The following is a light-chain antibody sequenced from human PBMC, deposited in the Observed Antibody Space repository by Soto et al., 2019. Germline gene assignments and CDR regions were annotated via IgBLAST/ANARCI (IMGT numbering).Light chain of an antibody. CDR2: DAS. CDR3: QQYSSHAT. CDR1: QGISSA. V-gene: IGKV1-13*02. J-gene: IGKJ1*01. Sequence: AIQLTQSPSSLSASVGDRVTITCRASQGISSALAWYQQKPGKAPKLLIYDASSLESGVPSRFSGSGSGTDFTLTITCLQSEDYATYYCQQYSSHATFGQGTRVEIK.